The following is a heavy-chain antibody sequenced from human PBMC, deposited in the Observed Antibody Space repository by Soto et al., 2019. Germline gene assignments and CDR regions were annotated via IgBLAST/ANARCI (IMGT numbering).Heavy chain of an antibody. CDR2: INYSGST. V-gene: IGHV4-39*01. Sequence: QLQLQESGPGLVKTSETLSLTCTVSGGSISSSPYYWGWIRQPPGKGLEWIGSINYSGSTYYNPSLQGRLTFSGDPSKNQFSLRVTSGTAADTALYYCSRRAPEGFDPWGQGTLVTVSS. CDR3: SRRAPEGFDP. J-gene: IGHJ5*02. CDR1: GGSISSSPYY.